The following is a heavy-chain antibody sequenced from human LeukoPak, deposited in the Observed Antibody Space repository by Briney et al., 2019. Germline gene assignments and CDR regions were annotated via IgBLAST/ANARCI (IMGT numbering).Heavy chain of an antibody. V-gene: IGHV1-69*04. CDR1: GVTFRNYA. J-gene: IGHJ4*02. CDR3: ARDVTTVGPLDS. D-gene: IGHD4-23*01. CDR2: GIPILGKP. Sequence: SVKVSCKASGVTFRNYAISWVRQAPGQGIEWMGRGIPILGKPTYAQRFQGRVTITADKPTTTVYMELSSLRSEDTAVYFCARDVTTVGPLDSWGQGTLVTVSS.